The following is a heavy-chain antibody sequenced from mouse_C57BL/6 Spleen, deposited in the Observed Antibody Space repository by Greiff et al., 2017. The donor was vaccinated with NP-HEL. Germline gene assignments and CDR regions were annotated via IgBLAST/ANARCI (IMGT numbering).Heavy chain of an antibody. CDR3: ARNYYDYDGGFGC. V-gene: IGHV1-82*01. CDR2: IYPGDGDT. Sequence: QVQLQQSGPELVKPGDSVKISCTASGYAISSSWMNWGKQRPGEGLVWIGRIYPGDGDTNYNGTFKGQATLTPDKSYITAYMQLSSLTSEDSAVYVCARNYYDYDGGFGCWGKGTTLTVSS. D-gene: IGHD2-4*01. J-gene: IGHJ2*01. CDR1: GYAISSSW.